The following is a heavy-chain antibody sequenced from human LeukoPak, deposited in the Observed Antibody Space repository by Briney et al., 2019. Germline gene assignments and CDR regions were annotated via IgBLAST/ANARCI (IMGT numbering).Heavy chain of an antibody. CDR3: VKDRVTTIRGALDI. CDR2: ISSNGGTT. CDR1: GFTFSSYA. J-gene: IGHJ3*02. Sequence: GGSLRLSCSASGFTFSSYAMHWVRQAPGKGLEYVSAISSNGGTTYYADSVKGRFTISRDNSKNTLYLQMSSLRAEDTAVYYCVKDRVTTIRGALDIWGQGTMVTVSS. D-gene: IGHD5-12*01. V-gene: IGHV3-64D*09.